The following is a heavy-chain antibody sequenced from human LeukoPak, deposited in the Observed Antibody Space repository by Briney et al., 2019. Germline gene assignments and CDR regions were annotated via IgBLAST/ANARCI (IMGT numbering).Heavy chain of an antibody. V-gene: IGHV3-23*01. D-gene: IGHD2-2*02. CDR3: AKGPYCSSTSCYTPAAFDI. CDR2: IRGSGNST. J-gene: IGHJ3*02. CDR1: GFTYSSYA. Sequence: RGPLRLSCAASGFTYSSYAMSWVRPQPGKGREWVSAIRGSGNSTYYADSVKDRFTISRDNSTNTLYLQMYSLGAEDTAVYYCAKGPYCSSTSCYTPAAFDIWGQGTMDSVSS.